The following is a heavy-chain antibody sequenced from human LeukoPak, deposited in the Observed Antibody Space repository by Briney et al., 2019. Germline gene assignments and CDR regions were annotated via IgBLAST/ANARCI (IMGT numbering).Heavy chain of an antibody. D-gene: IGHD6-13*01. V-gene: IGHV3-74*01. CDR2: INRDGSST. Sequence: PGGSLRLSCAASGFTFSSYWMHWVRQVPGKGLVWVSRINRDGSSTTYADSVKGRFTISRDNAKSTLYLQMNSLRAEDTAVYYCARPLGLADLDYWGQGTLVTVSS. CDR3: ARPLGLADLDY. CDR1: GFTFSSYW. J-gene: IGHJ4*02.